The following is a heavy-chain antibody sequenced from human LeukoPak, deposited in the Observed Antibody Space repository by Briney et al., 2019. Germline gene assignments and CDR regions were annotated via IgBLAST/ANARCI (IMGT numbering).Heavy chain of an antibody. Sequence: PSETLSLTCTVSGGSISSSSYYWGWIRQPPGKGLEWIGSIYYSGSTYYNPSLKSRVTISVDTSKNQFSLKLSSVTAADTAVYYCARDRYDSSGSRGDAFDIWGQGTMVTVSS. CDR3: ARDRYDSSGSRGDAFDI. V-gene: IGHV4-39*07. D-gene: IGHD3-22*01. CDR1: GGSISSSSYY. CDR2: IYYSGST. J-gene: IGHJ3*02.